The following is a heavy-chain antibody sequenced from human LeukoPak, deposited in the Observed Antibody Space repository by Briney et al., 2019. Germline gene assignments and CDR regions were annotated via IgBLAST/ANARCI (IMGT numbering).Heavy chain of an antibody. V-gene: IGHV5-51*01. J-gene: IGHJ4*02. CDR2: IYPRDSRT. CDR1: GYSFSSYW. D-gene: IGHD2-2*01. CDR3: ARHLSDITSSPNY. Sequence: GESLQISCQGSGYSFSSYWIAWVRQMPGKPLEWMGVIYPRDSRTTYSPSFQDQVTISADKSISTAYLQWTSLKASDTAMYYCARHLSDITSSPNYWGPGTLVTVSS.